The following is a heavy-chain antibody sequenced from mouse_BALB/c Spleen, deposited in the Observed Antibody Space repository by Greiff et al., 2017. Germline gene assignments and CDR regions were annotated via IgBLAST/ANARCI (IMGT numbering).Heavy chain of an antibody. Sequence: EVQGVESGGGLVQPGGSLKLSCAASGFTFSSYGMSWVRQTPDKRLELVATINSNGGSTYYPDSVKGRFTISRDNAKNTLYLQMSSLKSEDTAMYYCARGGGYYRYPFAYWGQGTLVTVSA. V-gene: IGHV5-6-3*01. CDR2: INSNGGST. CDR1: GFTFSSYG. J-gene: IGHJ3*01. D-gene: IGHD2-14*01. CDR3: ARGGGYYRYPFAY.